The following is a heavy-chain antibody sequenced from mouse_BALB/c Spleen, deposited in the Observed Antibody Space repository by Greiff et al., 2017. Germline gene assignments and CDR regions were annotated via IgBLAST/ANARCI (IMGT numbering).Heavy chain of an antibody. D-gene: IGHD1-1*01. CDR1: GYTFGSYW. V-gene: IGHV1-9*01. J-gene: IGHJ2*01. CDR3: ARDLLRNY. Sequence: QLQLKQSGAELIKPGASVKISCKATGYTFGSYWIEWVKQRPGHGLEWIGEILPGSGSTNYNEKFKGKATFTADTSSNTASMQLSSLTSEDSAVYYCARDLLRNYWGQGTTRTVSS. CDR2: ILPGSGST.